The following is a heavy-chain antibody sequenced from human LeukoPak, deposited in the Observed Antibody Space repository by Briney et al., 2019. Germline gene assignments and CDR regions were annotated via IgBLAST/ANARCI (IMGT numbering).Heavy chain of an antibody. V-gene: IGHV4-59*08. CDR3: ARHGVAAAAPFDY. Sequence: SETLSLTCTVSGGSISSYYWSWIRQPPGKGLEWIGYIYYSGSTNYNPSLKSRVTISVDTSKNQFSLKLSSVTAADTAVYYCARHGVAAAAPFDYWGQGTLVTVSS. D-gene: IGHD6-13*01. CDR1: GGSISSYY. CDR2: IYYSGST. J-gene: IGHJ4*02.